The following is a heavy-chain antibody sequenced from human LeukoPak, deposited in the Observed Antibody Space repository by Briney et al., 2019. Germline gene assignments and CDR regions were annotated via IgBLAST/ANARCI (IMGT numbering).Heavy chain of an antibody. D-gene: IGHD6-13*01. CDR1: GGSISGYY. J-gene: IGHJ3*02. Sequence: KPSQTLSLTCTVSGGSISGYYRSWIRQTPGKGLEWIAYIYNSGITHSTTSPTSRDTISIDTCKNHFSLKLNSVTAADTAVYYWARVGHRESDMGSSRYFDDAFDIWGQGTVVTVSS. CDR3: ARVGHRESDMGSSRYFDDAFDI. V-gene: IGHV4-59*01. CDR2: IYNSGIT.